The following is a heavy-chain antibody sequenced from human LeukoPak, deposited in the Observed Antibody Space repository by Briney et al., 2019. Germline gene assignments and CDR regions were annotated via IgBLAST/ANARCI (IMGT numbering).Heavy chain of an antibody. Sequence: PSETLSLTCTVSGGSISSYYWSWIRQPPGKGLEWIGYIYYSGSTNYNPSLKSRVTISVDTSKNQFSLKLSSVTAADTAVYYCARRIRAIGLWPGPAAFDIWGQGTMVTVSS. V-gene: IGHV4-59*01. CDR2: IYYSGST. CDR3: ARRIRAIGLWPGPAAFDI. D-gene: IGHD5-18*01. J-gene: IGHJ3*02. CDR1: GGSISSYY.